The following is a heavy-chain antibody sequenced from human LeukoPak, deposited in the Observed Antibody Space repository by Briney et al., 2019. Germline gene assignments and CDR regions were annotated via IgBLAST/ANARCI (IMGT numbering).Heavy chain of an antibody. CDR3: ARGLPGSYFDY. CDR1: GVSINSGGSN. J-gene: IGHJ4*02. Sequence: SETLSLTCTVSGVSINSGGSNWNWIRQHPGKGLECIAYMYYNGDTYYNPSLESRVTISLHTSKDQFSLRLSSVTAADTALYYCARGLPGSYFDYWGQGTLVTVSS. V-gene: IGHV4-31*03. CDR2: MYYNGDT.